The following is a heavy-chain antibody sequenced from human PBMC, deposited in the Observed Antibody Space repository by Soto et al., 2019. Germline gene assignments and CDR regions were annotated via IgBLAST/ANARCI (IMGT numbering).Heavy chain of an antibody. CDR2: ISGSGGST. Sequence: EVQLLESGGGLVQPGGSLRLSCAASGFTFSSYAMSWVRQAPGKGLEWVSAISGSGGSTYYADSVKGRFTISRDNSKNSLYLKMNSLRAEDTAVYYCAKPFCWSLWYFDYWGQGTLVTVSS. D-gene: IGHD6-13*01. V-gene: IGHV3-23*01. CDR3: AKPFCWSLWYFDY. J-gene: IGHJ4*02. CDR1: GFTFSSYA.